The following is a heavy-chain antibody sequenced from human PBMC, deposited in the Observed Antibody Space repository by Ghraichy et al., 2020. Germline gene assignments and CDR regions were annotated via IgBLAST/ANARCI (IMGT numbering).Heavy chain of an antibody. V-gene: IGHV4-39*01. Sequence: ESLNISCTVSGGSISSSSYYWGWIRQPPGKGLEWIGSIYYSGSTYYNPSLKSRVTISVDTSKNQFSLKLSSVTAADTAVYYCARRGQWIAARLAWFDPWGQGTLVTVSS. CDR2: IYYSGST. CDR3: ARRGQWIAARLAWFDP. J-gene: IGHJ5*02. D-gene: IGHD6-6*01. CDR1: GGSISSSSYY.